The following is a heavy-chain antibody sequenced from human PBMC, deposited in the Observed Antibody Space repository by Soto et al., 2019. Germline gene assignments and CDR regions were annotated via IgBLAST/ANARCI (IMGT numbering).Heavy chain of an antibody. CDR2: IIPIFGTA. J-gene: IGHJ4*02. D-gene: IGHD3-22*01. CDR1: GGTFSSYA. CDR3: AREKIAVVHFDY. V-gene: IGHV1-69*06. Sequence: GASVKVSCKASGGTFSSYAISWVRQAPGQGLEWMGGIIPIFGTANYAQKFQGRVTITADKSTSTAYMELSSLRSEDTAVYYCAREKIAVVHFDYWGQGTLVTVSS.